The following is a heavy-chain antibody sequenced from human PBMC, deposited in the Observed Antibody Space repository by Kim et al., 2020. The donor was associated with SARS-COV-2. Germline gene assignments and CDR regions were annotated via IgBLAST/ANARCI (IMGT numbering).Heavy chain of an antibody. V-gene: IGHV3-30*02. CDR3: VKDSGVFSFDY. D-gene: IGHD2-15*01. J-gene: IGHJ4*02. CDR2: TWTDGIND. Sequence: GGSLRLSCAASGFPFTTYVMHWVRQAPGKGLEWVAFTWTDGINDYYADSVKGRFTISRDNSKDTIYLQMNSLRVEDTAIYYCVKDSGVFSFDYWGQGTLVTVSS. CDR1: GFPFTTYV.